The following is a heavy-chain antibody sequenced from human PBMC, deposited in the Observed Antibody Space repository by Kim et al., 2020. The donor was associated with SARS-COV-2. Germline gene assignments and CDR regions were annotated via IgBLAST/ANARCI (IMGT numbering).Heavy chain of an antibody. D-gene: IGHD6-13*01. V-gene: IGHV3-23*01. CDR3: AKIIAAAGTSYYYYGMDV. Sequence: KGRFTITGDNSKNTLYLQMNSLRAEDTAVYYCAKIIAAAGTSYYYYGMDVWGQGTTVTVSS. J-gene: IGHJ6*02.